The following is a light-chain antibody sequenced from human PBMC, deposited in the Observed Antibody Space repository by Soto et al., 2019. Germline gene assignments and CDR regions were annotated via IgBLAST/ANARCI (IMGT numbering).Light chain of an antibody. Sequence: TQSPSTLSASVGDRVTITCRASQSISSWLAWYQQKPGQAPRLLIYGASNRATGIPDRFSGSGSGTDFTLTISRLEPEDFAVYYCQQFGSSLPWTFGQGTKVDIK. CDR1: QSISSW. V-gene: IGKV3-20*01. CDR2: GAS. J-gene: IGKJ1*01. CDR3: QQFGSSLPWT.